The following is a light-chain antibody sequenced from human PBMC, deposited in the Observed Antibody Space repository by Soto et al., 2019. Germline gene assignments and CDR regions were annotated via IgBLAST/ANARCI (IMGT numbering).Light chain of an antibody. CDR1: RSIRAY. CDR2: GAT. CDR3: QQTFSVTPLT. V-gene: IGKV1-39*01. Sequence: DIQMTQSPSSLSASVGDTVTISCRASRSIRAYLNWYQHKPGKAPNLLIYGATTLHGGVPSRFSGSGSGTDFSLTISSLQPEDFATYYCQQTFSVTPLTFGGGTKVEI. J-gene: IGKJ4*01.